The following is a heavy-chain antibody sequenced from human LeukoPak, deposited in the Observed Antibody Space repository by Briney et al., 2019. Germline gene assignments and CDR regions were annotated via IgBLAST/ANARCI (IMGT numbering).Heavy chain of an antibody. J-gene: IGHJ4*02. CDR2: IYYSGST. D-gene: IGHD6-13*01. Sequence: SETLSLTCTVSGGSISSYYWSWIRQPPGKGLEWIGYIYYSGSTNYNPSLKSRVTISVDTSKNQFSLKLSSVTAADTAVYYCARASSSWPEQPRLNFDYWGQGTLVTVSS. CDR1: GGSISSYY. CDR3: ARASSSWPEQPRLNFDY. V-gene: IGHV4-59*01.